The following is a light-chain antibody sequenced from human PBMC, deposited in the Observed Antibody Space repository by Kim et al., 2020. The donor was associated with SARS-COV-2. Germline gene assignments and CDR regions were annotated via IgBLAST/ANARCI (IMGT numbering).Light chain of an antibody. CDR1: QSLGRY. CDR3: QQSYTAPYT. J-gene: IGKJ2*01. V-gene: IGKV1-39*01. Sequence: DIQMTQSPSSLSASVGDRVTIPCRASQSLGRYLNWYQQKPGKAPKLLIYAAFNLQSGVPSRFSASGSGRDFTLTISSLQPEDFATYYCQQSYTAPYTFGQGTKLEI. CDR2: AAF.